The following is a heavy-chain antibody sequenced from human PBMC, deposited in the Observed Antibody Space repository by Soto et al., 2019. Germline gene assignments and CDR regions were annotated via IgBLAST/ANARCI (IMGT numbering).Heavy chain of an antibody. J-gene: IGHJ6*02. V-gene: IGHV3-33*01. D-gene: IGHD2-2*01. Sequence: GGSLRLSCAASGFTFSSYGMHWVRQAPGKGLEWVAVIWYDGSNKYYADSVKGRFTISRDNSKNTLYLQMNSLRAEDTAVYYCARDWSTPLSYYYGMDVWGQGTTVTVSS. CDR1: GFTFSSYG. CDR2: IWYDGSNK. CDR3: ARDWSTPLSYYYGMDV.